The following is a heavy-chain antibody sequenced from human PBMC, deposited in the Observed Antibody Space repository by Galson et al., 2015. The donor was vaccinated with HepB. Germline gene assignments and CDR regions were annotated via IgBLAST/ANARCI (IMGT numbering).Heavy chain of an antibody. Sequence: LSLTCTVSGGSISSSSYYWDWIRQPPGKGLEWIGSIYYSGSTYYNPSLKSRVTISVDTSKNQFSLKLSSVTAADTAVYYCASLSIQLYYFDYWGQGTLVTVSS. J-gene: IGHJ4*02. CDR3: ASLSIQLYYFDY. CDR1: GGSISSSSYY. V-gene: IGHV4-39*01. CDR2: IYYSGST. D-gene: IGHD5-18*01.